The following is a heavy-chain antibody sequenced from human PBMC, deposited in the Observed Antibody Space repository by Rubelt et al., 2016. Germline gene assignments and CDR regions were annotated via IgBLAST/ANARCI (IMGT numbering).Heavy chain of an antibody. V-gene: IGHV4-39*07. J-gene: IGHJ4*02. Sequence: QLQLQESGPGLVKPSETLSLTCTVSGGSISSSSYYWGWIRQPPGKGLEWIGSIYYSGSTYYNPSLKSRVTISVDTSKNQFSLKLSSVTAADTAVDYCARAPAADFDWLLSALCDYWGQGTLVTVSS. CDR3: ARAPAADFDWLLSALCDY. D-gene: IGHD3-9*01. CDR1: GGSISSSSYY. CDR2: IYYSGST.